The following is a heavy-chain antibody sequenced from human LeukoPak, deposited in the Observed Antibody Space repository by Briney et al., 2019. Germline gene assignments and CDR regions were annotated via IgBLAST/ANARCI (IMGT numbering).Heavy chain of an antibody. CDR2: INSDGSRR. D-gene: IGHD2-21*02. V-gene: IGHV3-74*01. J-gene: IGHJ4*02. Sequence: PGGSLRLSCEASGFTFSNYWMHWVRQAPGKGLVWVSSINSDGSRRTYADSVKGRFTISRDNAKNTLYLQLNSLRAEDTAVYYCAVCSGDCYDWGQGTLVTVSS. CDR3: AVCSGDCYD. CDR1: GFTFSNYW.